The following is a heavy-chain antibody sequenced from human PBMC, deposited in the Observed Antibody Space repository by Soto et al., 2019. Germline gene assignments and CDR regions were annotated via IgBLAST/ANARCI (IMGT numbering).Heavy chain of an antibody. J-gene: IGHJ5*02. D-gene: IGHD3-9*01. CDR3: AKDMRDDILTGYGNWFDP. CDR2: ISWNSGSI. CDR1: GFTFDYYA. V-gene: IGHV3-9*01. Sequence: GGSLRLSCAASGFTFDYYAMHWVRQAPGKGLEWVSGISWNSGSIGYADSAKGRFTISRDNAKNSLYLQMNSLRAEDTALYYCAKDMRDDILTGYGNWFDPWGQGTLVTSPQ.